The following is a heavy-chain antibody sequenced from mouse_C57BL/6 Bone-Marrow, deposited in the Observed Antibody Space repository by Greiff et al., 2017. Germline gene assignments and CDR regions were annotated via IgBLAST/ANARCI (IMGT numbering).Heavy chain of an antibody. CDR3: ARLEFDGSSGDWYFDV. J-gene: IGHJ1*03. V-gene: IGHV1-85*01. CDR2: IYPRDGST. D-gene: IGHD1-1*01. Sequence: VMLVESGPELVKPGASVKLSCKASGYTFTSYDINWVKQRPGQGLEWIGWIYPRDGSTKYNEKFKGKATLTVDTSSSTAYIELHSLTSEDAAVYFCARLEFDGSSGDWYFDVWGTGTTVTVSS. CDR1: GYTFTSYD.